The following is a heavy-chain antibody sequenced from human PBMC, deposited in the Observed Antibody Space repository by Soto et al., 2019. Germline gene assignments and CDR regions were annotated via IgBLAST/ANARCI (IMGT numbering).Heavy chain of an antibody. V-gene: IGHV3-23*01. CDR1: GFTFSTYA. CDR3: ARSLLRYGAPAY. CDR2: ISGTGSST. J-gene: IGHJ4*02. Sequence: RLSCPASGFTFSTYAMSWVRQAPGKGLEWVSGISGTGSSTYYAYSVKGRFTISRDNSQKTLYLQMNSLRAEDTAIYFCARSLLRYGAPAYWGQGTQVTVPQ. D-gene: IGHD4-17*01.